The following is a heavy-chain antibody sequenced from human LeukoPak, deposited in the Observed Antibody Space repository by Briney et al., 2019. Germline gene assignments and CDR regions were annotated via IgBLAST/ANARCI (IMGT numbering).Heavy chain of an antibody. CDR2: IYSGGST. D-gene: IGHD6-6*01. Sequence: PGGSLRLSCAASGFTVGSNYMSWVRQAPGKGLEWVSVIYSGGSTYYADSVKGRFTISRDNSKNTLYLQMNSLRAEDTAVYYCARDSSSYYFDYWGQGTLVTVSS. CDR1: GFTVGSNY. V-gene: IGHV3-66*01. CDR3: ARDSSSYYFDY. J-gene: IGHJ4*02.